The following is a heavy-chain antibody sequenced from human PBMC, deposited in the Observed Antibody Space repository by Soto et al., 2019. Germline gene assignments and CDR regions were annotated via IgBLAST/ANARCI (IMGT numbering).Heavy chain of an antibody. CDR2: ISGSVGST. D-gene: IGHD6-19*01. Sequence: EVQLLESGGGLVQPGGSLRLSCAASGFTFSSYAMSWVRQAPGKGLEWVSTISGSVGSTYYADSVKGRFTISRDNSKNTLYLQMNSLRAEDTAVYYCARRTSGWYLDYWGQGTLVTVSS. J-gene: IGHJ4*02. CDR3: ARRTSGWYLDY. V-gene: IGHV3-23*01. CDR1: GFTFSSYA.